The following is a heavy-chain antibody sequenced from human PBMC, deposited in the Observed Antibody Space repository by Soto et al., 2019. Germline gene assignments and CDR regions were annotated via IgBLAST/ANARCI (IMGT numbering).Heavy chain of an antibody. CDR1: GYTFTSYG. Sequence: QVQLVQSGAEVKKPGASVKVSCKASGYTFTSYGISWVRQAPGQGLEWMGWISAYNGNTNYAQKLQGRVTMTTDTSTSTAYRELRSLRSDDTAVYYCARDMGWRYCISTSCYADYWGQGTLVTVSS. D-gene: IGHD2-2*01. CDR2: ISAYNGNT. J-gene: IGHJ4*02. CDR3: ARDMGWRYCISTSCYADY. V-gene: IGHV1-18*01.